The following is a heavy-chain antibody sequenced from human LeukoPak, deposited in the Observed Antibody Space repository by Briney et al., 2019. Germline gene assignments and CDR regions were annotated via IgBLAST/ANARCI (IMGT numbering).Heavy chain of an antibody. Sequence: PSETLSLTCTVSGGSISSYYWSWIRQPAGKGLGWIGRIYTSGSTNYNPSLKSRVTMSVDTSKNQFSLKLSSVTAADTAVYYCARGEDSYGSGDYWGQGTLVTVSS. CDR3: ARGEDSYGSGDY. J-gene: IGHJ4*02. V-gene: IGHV4-4*07. CDR1: GGSISSYY. D-gene: IGHD5-18*01. CDR2: IYTSGST.